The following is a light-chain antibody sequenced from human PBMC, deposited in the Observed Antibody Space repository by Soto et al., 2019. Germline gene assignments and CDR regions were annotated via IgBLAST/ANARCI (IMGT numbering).Light chain of an antibody. V-gene: IGKV3D-15*01. CDR2: GAS. CDR1: QSVSSN. Sequence: EIVMTQSPATLSVSPWERATLSCRASQSVSSNLAWYQQKPGQAPRLLIYGASTRATGIPARFSGSGSGTEFTLTISSLHSEDFAVYYCQQYNNWITFGQGTRLEIK. CDR3: QQYNNWIT. J-gene: IGKJ5*01.